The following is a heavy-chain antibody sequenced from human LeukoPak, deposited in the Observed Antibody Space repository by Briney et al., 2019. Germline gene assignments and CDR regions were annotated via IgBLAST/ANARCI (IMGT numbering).Heavy chain of an antibody. CDR1: GGSINSYY. V-gene: IGHV4-59*04. CDR3: AGGIVGANAYNWFDP. CDR2: IYHSGST. J-gene: IGHJ5*02. D-gene: IGHD1-26*01. Sequence: SETLSLTCTVSGGSINSYYWNWVRQPAGKGLEWIGYIYHSGSTYYNPSLKSRVTISVDTSKNQFSLKLSSVTAADTAVYYCAGGIVGANAYNWFDPWGQGTLVTVSS.